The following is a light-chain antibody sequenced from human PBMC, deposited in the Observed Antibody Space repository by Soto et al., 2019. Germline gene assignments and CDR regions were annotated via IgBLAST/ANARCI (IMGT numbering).Light chain of an antibody. Sequence: DIQMTPSPSTLSASVGDGVTITCRASQNISVWLAWYQQRPGKAPKFLMYDASSLETGVPSRFSGSGSGTEFTLTIRSLQPDDSATYYCQQYDSSSPTFGQGTKLEIK. J-gene: IGKJ2*01. CDR3: QQYDSSSPT. CDR2: DAS. CDR1: QNISVW. V-gene: IGKV1-5*01.